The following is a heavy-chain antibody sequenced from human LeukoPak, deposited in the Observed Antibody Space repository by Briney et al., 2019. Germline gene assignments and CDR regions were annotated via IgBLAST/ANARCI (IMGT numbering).Heavy chain of an antibody. D-gene: IGHD4-11*01. V-gene: IGHV3-74*01. J-gene: IGHJ4*02. CDR3: ARSNQADDY. CDR2: VNPGGSST. Sequence: GGSLRLSCAAPGFTFSSYWMHWVRQVPGKGLVWVSRVNPGGSSTAYADSVKGRFSISRDNARNTLYLQMNSLRDEDTAVYYCARSNQADDYWGQGTLVTVSS. CDR1: GFTFSSYW.